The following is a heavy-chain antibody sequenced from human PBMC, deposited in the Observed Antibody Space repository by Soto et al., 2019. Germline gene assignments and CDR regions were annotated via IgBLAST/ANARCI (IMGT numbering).Heavy chain of an antibody. CDR2: ISGSGGST. D-gene: IGHD1-26*01. V-gene: IGHV3-23*01. CDR1: GFTFSSYA. CDR3: AKDQAYSGTLFWY. J-gene: IGHJ4*02. Sequence: EVQLLESGGGLVQPGGSLRLSCAASGFTFSSYAMSWVRQAPGKGLEWVSAISGSGGSTYYADSVKGRFTISRDNSKNTLYLQMNSLRAEDTAVYYFAKDQAYSGTLFWYWGQGTLVTVSS.